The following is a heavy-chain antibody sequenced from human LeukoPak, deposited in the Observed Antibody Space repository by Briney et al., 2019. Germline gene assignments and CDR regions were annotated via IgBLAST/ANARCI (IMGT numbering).Heavy chain of an antibody. Sequence: ASVKVSCKASGYTFTSYYMHWVRQAPGQGLEWMGIINPSGGSTSYAQKFQGRVTMTRDMSTSTVYMELSSLRSEDTAVYYCASLGSGSYYKPYYYYYYMDVWGKGTTVTVSS. J-gene: IGHJ6*03. D-gene: IGHD3-10*01. CDR1: GYTFTSYY. V-gene: IGHV1-46*01. CDR2: INPSGGST. CDR3: ASLGSGSYYKPYYYYYYMDV.